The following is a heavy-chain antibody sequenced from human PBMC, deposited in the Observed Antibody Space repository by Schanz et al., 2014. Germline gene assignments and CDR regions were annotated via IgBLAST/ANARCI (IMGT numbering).Heavy chain of an antibody. CDR1: GFTFSSYA. Sequence: QVQLVESGGGVVQPGRSLRLSCAASGFTFSSYAVHWVRQAPDKGLVWVAVTSSDGSLKYYADSVKGRFTISRDNSRDTVYRQMNSLRGEDTAGYYCARGGRGGYPGRAFDIGGQGTMVTASS. CDR3: ARGGRGGYPGRAFDI. D-gene: IGHD5-12*01. J-gene: IGHJ3*02. V-gene: IGHV3-30*04. CDR2: TSSDGSLK.